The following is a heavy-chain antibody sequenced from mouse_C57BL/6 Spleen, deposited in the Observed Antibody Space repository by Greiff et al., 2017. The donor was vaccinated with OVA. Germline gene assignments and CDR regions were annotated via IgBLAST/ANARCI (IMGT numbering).Heavy chain of an antibody. CDR2: IRSKSNNYAT. J-gene: IGHJ1*03. D-gene: IGHD1-1*01. CDR1: GFSFNTYA. CDR3: VRITTGYFDV. V-gene: IGHV10-1*01. Sequence: EVMLVESGGGLVQPKGSLKLSCAASGFSFNTYAMNWVRQAPGKGLEWVARIRSKSNNYATYYADSVKDRFTISRDDSESMLYLQMNNLKTEDTAMYYCVRITTGYFDVWGTGTTVTVSS.